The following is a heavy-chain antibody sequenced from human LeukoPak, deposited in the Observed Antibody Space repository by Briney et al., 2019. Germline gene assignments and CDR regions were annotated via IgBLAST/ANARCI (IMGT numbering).Heavy chain of an antibody. CDR3: ARDHTLLGAFDI. CDR1: GGTFSSYA. D-gene: IGHD2-21*02. J-gene: IGHJ3*02. V-gene: IGHV1-69*01. CDR2: IIPIFGTA. Sequence: SVKVSCKASGGTFSSYAISWVRQAPGQGLEWMGGIIPIFGTANYAQKFQGRVTITADESTSTAYMELSSLRSEDTAVYYCARDHTLLGAFDIWGQGTMVTVSS.